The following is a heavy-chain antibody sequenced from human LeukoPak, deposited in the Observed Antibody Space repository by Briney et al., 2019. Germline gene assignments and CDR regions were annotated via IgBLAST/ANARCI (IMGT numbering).Heavy chain of an antibody. CDR3: ARVGYSNVYYYYGMDV. V-gene: IGHV1-2*02. J-gene: IGHJ6*02. CDR2: INPNSGGT. D-gene: IGHD6-13*01. Sequence: GASVKVSCKASGYTFTGYYMHWVRQAPGQGLEWMGWINPNSGGTNYAQKFQGRVTMTRDTSISTAYMELSRLRSDDTAVYYCARVGYSNVYYYYGMDVWGQGTTVTVSS. CDR1: GYTFTGYY.